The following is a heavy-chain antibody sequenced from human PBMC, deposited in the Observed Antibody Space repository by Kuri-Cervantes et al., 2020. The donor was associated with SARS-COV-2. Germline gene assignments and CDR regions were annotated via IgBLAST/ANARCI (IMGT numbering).Heavy chain of an antibody. D-gene: IGHD2-2*01. V-gene: IGHV3-48*04. CDR3: ARAPPPASPRGGMDV. Sequence: GESLKISCAASGYTFNSYSMSWIRQAPGKGLEWVSHISSSGSTIYYADSVKGRFTISRDNAKNSLYLQMNSLRAEDTAVYYCARAPPPASPRGGMDVWGQGTTVTVSS. CDR2: ISSSGSTI. J-gene: IGHJ6*02. CDR1: GYTFNSYS.